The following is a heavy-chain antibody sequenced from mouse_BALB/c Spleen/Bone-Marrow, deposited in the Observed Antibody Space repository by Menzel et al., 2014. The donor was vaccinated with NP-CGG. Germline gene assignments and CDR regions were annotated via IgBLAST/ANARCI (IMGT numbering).Heavy chain of an antibody. J-gene: IGHJ2*01. CDR2: IRSGGSYT. V-gene: IGHV5-9-3*01. Sequence: EVKLVESGGNLVKPGGSLKLSCAASGFTFSSYAMSWVRQTPEKRLEWVATIRSGGSYTYYPDSVKGQFTISRDNAKSTLYLQMRSLRSEDTAMYYCARQGEGYYDYWGQGTTLTVSS. CDR3: ARQGEGYYDY. CDR1: GFTFSSYA. D-gene: IGHD2-3*01.